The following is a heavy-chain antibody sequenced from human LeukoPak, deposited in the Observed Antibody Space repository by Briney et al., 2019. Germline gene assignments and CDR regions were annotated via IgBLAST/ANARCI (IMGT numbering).Heavy chain of an antibody. Sequence: SVKVSCKASGGTFSSYAISWVRQAPGQGLEWMGRIIPILGIANYAQKFQGRVTITADESTSTAYMELSSLRSEDTAVYYCARANSQGFFDYWGQGTLVTVSS. CDR2: IIPILGIA. D-gene: IGHD2/OR15-2a*01. CDR3: ARANSQGFFDY. CDR1: GGTFSSYA. V-gene: IGHV1-69*04. J-gene: IGHJ4*02.